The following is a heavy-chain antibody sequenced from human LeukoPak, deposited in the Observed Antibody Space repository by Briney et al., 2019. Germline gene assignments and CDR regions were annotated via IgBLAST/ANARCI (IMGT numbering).Heavy chain of an antibody. CDR2: ISGSGVDT. CDR3: ASGTYRLGDY. V-gene: IGHV3-23*01. D-gene: IGHD3-10*01. CDR1: GFSFSTYA. J-gene: IGHJ4*02. Sequence: GGSLRLSCVASGFSFSTYAMSWVRQAPGKGLEWVSGISGSGVDTHYADSVKGRSRISRDNSQNTLYRQLSSLRAEDTAVYYCASGTYRLGDYWGLGTLVTVSS.